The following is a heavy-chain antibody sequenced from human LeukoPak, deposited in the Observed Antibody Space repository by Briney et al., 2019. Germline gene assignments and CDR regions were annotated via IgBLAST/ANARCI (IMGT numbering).Heavy chain of an antibody. V-gene: IGHV4-59*08. Sequence: SETLSLTCTVSGGSISGYYWNWIRQPPGKGLEWIGYIYDRGSIIYNLSLKSRVTISVDTSKNQFSVKLTSVTAADTAVYYCARGRRAGSGWPFSDSWGQGTLVSVSS. CDR1: GGSISGYY. CDR2: IYDRGSI. D-gene: IGHD6-19*01. J-gene: IGHJ4*02. CDR3: ARGRRAGSGWPFSDS.